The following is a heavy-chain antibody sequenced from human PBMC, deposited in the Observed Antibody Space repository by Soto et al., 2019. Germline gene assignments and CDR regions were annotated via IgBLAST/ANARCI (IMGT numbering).Heavy chain of an antibody. J-gene: IGHJ6*02. D-gene: IGHD1-26*01. Sequence: GGSLKLSSAASRFTFSIYGMHWVRQAPGKGLEWVAVIWYDGSNKYYADSVKGRFTISRDNSKNTLYLQMNSLRAEDTAVYYSARDLRPYSGSYCANYYYYGMDVWGQGTTVTVSS. CDR1: RFTFSIYG. CDR2: IWYDGSNK. CDR3: ARDLRPYSGSYCANYYYYGMDV. V-gene: IGHV3-33*01.